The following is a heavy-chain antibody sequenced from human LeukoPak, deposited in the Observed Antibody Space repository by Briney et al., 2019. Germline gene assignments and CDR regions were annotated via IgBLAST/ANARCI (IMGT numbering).Heavy chain of an antibody. CDR2: IYYSGST. D-gene: IGHD3-3*01. CDR1: GGSISSYY. Sequence: SETLSLTCTVSGGSISSYYWSWIRQPPGKGLEWIGYIYYSGSTNYNPSLKSRVTISVDTSKNQFSLKLSSVTAADTAVYYCARIGFLEWFIDYWGQGTLVTVSS. CDR3: ARIGFLEWFIDY. V-gene: IGHV4-59*01. J-gene: IGHJ4*02.